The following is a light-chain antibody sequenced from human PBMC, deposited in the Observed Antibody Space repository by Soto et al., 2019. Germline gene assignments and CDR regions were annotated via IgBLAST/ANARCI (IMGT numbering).Light chain of an antibody. CDR1: SSNIGAGYD. Sequence: QSALTQPPSVSGAPGQRVTISCTGTSSNIGAGYDVHWYQHLPGTAPKLLIYYNSNRPSGVPDRFSGSKSATSASLAITGLQAEDEADYYCQSYDSSLSAYVFGTGTNVTVL. J-gene: IGLJ1*01. V-gene: IGLV1-40*01. CDR2: YNS. CDR3: QSYDSSLSAYV.